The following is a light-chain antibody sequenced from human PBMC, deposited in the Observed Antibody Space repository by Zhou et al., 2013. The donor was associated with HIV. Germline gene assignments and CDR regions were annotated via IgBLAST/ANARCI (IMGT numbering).Light chain of an antibody. J-gene: IGKJ3*01. CDR3: QKYNSAPXT. Sequence: ILLTQSPSSLSASVGDRVTITCRASQGISNYLAWYQQKPGKVPKLLIYAASTLQSGVPSRFSGSGSGTDFTLTISSLQPEDVATYYCQKYNSAPXTFGPWDQSGYQT. CDR1: QGISNY. CDR2: AAS. V-gene: IGKV1-27*01.